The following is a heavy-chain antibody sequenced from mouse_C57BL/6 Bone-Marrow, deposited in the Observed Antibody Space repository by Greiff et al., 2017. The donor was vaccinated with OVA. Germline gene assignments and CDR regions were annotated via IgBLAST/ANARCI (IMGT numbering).Heavy chain of an antibody. D-gene: IGHD2-3*01. CDR2: IYPGSGNT. Sequence: QVQLQQSGAEVVRPGASVKLSCKASGYTFTDHYINWVKQRPGQGLEWIGRIYPGSGNTYYNEKFKGKATLTAEKSSNTAYLQLSSLSSEDSAVYFCARDDGYFFEYWGQGTTLTVSS. V-gene: IGHV1-76*01. CDR1: GYTFTDHY. CDR3: ARDDGYFFEY. J-gene: IGHJ2*01.